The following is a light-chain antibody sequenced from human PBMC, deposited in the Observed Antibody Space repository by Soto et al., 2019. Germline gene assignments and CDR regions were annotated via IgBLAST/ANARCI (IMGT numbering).Light chain of an antibody. CDR1: QGIGNS. CDR3: QQYHSYWT. V-gene: IGKV1-17*01. J-gene: IGKJ1*01. CDR2: AAS. Sequence: DIQMTQSPPSLSASVGDRVTITCRASQGIGNSLGWYQQKPGKXPXXLIYAASSLQSGVPSRFSGSGSGTEFTLTISSLQTDDFSTYYCQQYHSYWTFGQGTKVDIK.